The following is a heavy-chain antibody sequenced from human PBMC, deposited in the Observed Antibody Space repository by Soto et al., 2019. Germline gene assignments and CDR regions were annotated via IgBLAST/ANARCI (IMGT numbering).Heavy chain of an antibody. CDR2: INRGGGS. V-gene: IGHV4-34*01. D-gene: IGHD3-10*01. CDR3: ARELLWFGAIDY. Sequence: XETLSLTCSVYGWSFDGYFWTWIRQPPGKGLEWIGEINRGGGSNYNPSLKSRVTISLDTSKDQFSLSLRSVTAADTAVYYCARELLWFGAIDYWGQGTPVTVSS. CDR1: GWSFDGYF. J-gene: IGHJ4*02.